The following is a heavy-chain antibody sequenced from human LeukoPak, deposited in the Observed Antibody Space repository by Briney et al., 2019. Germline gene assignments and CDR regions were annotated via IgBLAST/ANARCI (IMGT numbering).Heavy chain of an antibody. CDR1: GFTFDDYA. D-gene: IGHD5-18*01. J-gene: IGHJ4*02. V-gene: IGHV3-9*03. Sequence: PGGSLRLSCAASGFTFDDYAMHWVRQAPGKGLEWVSGISWNSGSIGYADSVKGRFTISRDNAKNSLYLQMNSLRAEDMALYYCAKDSKYLGYSYGSASQGFDYWGQGTPVTVSS. CDR3: AKDSKYLGYSYGSASQGFDY. CDR2: ISWNSGSI.